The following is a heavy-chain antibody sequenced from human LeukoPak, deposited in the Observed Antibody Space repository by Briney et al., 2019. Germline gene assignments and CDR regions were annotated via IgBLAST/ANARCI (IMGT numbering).Heavy chain of an antibody. Sequence: SETLSLTCAVYGGSFSGYYWRWLRQPPGKGLEWIGEINHSGSTNYNPSLKSQVTISVDTSKNQFSLKLSSVTAADTAVYYCARARSGSYHFDYWGQGTLVTVSS. D-gene: IGHD1-26*01. V-gene: IGHV4-34*01. CDR3: ARARSGSYHFDY. CDR2: INHSGST. J-gene: IGHJ4*02. CDR1: GGSFSGYY.